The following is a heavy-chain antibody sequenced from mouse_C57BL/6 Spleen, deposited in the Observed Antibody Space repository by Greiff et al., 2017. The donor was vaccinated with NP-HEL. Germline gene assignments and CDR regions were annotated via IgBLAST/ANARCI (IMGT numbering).Heavy chain of an antibody. CDR2: IYPGDGDT. Sequence: QVQLQQSGPELVKPGASVKISCKASGYAFSSSWMNWVKQRPGKGLEWIGRIYPGDGDTNYNGKFKGKATLTADKSSSTAYMQLSSLTSEDSAVYFCARGRAGFYYAMDYWGQGTSVTVSS. D-gene: IGHD3-1*01. CDR1: GYAFSSSW. CDR3: ARGRAGFYYAMDY. J-gene: IGHJ4*01. V-gene: IGHV1-82*01.